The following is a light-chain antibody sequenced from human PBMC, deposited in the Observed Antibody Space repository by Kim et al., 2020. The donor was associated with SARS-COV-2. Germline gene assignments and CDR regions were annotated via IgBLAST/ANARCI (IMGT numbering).Light chain of an antibody. CDR1: QSVVDK. CDR3: QQYNNRPPWT. J-gene: IGKJ1*01. CDR2: DAS. Sequence: STGERAPPYCRASQSVVDKLVCYQQKPGQPPRLLIDDASFRATGIPARFSGSSSGTESTLTISRLQSEDFAVYYRQQYNNRPPWTFGQGTKVDIK. V-gene: IGKV3-15*01.